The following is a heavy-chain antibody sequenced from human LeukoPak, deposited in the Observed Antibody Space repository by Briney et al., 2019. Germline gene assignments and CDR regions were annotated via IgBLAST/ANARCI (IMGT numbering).Heavy chain of an antibody. V-gene: IGHV3-11*01. CDR2: ISSSGSTI. CDR3: ARDSIYYGSGSYSR. D-gene: IGHD3-10*01. Sequence: GGSLRLSCAASGFTLSDYYMSWIRQAPGKGLEWVSYISSSGSTIYYADSVKGRSTISRDNAKNSLYLQMNSLRAEDTAVYYCARDSIYYGSGSYSRWGQGTLVTVSS. CDR1: GFTLSDYY. J-gene: IGHJ4*02.